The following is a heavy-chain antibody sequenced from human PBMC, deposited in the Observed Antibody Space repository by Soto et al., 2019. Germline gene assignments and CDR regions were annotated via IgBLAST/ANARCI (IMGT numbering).Heavy chain of an antibody. CDR2: IIPMFSSS. CDR1: GGTFSDYA. J-gene: IGHJ4*02. V-gene: IGHV1-69*01. CDR3: AKEIGVQQHRFVFDL. Sequence: QVQLVQSGAEVKKPGSSVKVSCTASGGTFSDYAFSWVRQAPGQGLEWMGGIIPMFSSSSFAQKFQGRLRITPDASTSTAYMSRISLVSADTARYYWAKEIGVQQHRFVFDLWGPRTLLTLSS. D-gene: IGHD3-10*01.